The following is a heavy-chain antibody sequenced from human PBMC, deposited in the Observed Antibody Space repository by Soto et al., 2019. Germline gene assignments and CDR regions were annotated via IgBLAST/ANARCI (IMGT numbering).Heavy chain of an antibody. J-gene: IGHJ5*02. CDR2: IFYSGTT. V-gene: IGHV4-31*03. CDR1: GGSINSGGYY. CDR3: ARSVDP. Sequence: SETLSLTCTVSGGSINSGGYYWSWIRQHPGKGLEWIGYIFYSGTTYYNPSLKSRATISVDTSKNQFSLRLTSVTAADTAVYYCARSVDPWGQGTLVTVSS.